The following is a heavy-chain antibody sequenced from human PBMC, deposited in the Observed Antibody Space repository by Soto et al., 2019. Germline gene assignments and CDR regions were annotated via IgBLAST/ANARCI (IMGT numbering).Heavy chain of an antibody. CDR3: ARGGAAGRGEAMDV. Sequence: EVQLEESGGGSVQLGESLRVSCVASGFTFRNQWMHWVRQVPGKGLVWVCRINGDGTRASYADFVKGRFTISRDNAQNLLFLQLNSLRVDDTGVYHCARGGAAGRGEAMDVWGPGTTVAVSS. CDR2: INGDGTRA. J-gene: IGHJ6*02. CDR1: GFTFRNQW. D-gene: IGHD3-10*01. V-gene: IGHV3-74*01.